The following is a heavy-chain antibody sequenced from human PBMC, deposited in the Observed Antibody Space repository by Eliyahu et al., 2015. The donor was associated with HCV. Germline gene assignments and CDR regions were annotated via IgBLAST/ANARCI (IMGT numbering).Heavy chain of an antibody. Sequence: QVHLVESGGGVVQPGRSLRLSGVTSGFTFSAYGMHWVRQAPGKGLEWLAVISDDGSRQSYAGSVRGRFTISRDNSKNTFYLQMNVLRAEDTAVYFCTKGAVGATDYWGQGTLVTVSS. CDR1: GFTFSAYG. CDR3: TKGAVGATDY. J-gene: IGHJ4*02. V-gene: IGHV3-30*18. CDR2: ISDDGSRQ. D-gene: IGHD1-26*01.